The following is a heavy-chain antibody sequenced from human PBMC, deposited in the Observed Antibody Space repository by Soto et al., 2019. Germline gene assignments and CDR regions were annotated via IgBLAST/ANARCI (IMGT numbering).Heavy chain of an antibody. D-gene: IGHD6-19*01. CDR2: VYYRGST. J-gene: IGHJ4*02. CDR3: ARGGGSYSSGWYYDS. Sequence: QVQLQESGPGLVKPSETMSLTCTVAGVSISNSNTYWNWVRQPPGKGLEWIGFVYYRGSTKYNPSLESGVTISVDASRNQPSLELTSVTATDTAVYYCARGGGSYSSGWYYDSWGQGTLVTVSS. V-gene: IGHV4-59*08. CDR1: GVSISNSNTY.